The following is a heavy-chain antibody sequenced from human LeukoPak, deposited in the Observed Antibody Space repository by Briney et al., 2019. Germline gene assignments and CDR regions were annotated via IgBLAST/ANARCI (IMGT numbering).Heavy chain of an antibody. D-gene: IGHD3/OR15-3a*01. CDR3: AKGPGTGSTSYSDY. V-gene: IGHV3-23*01. J-gene: IGHJ4*02. CDR1: GFTFSGFD. CDR2: ISGSGADT. Sequence: GGSLRLSCATSGFTFSGFDVTWVRQAPGKGLQWVSSISGSGADTDYADFVKGRFTISRDNSKNTLYLQMNFLRLDDTAIYYCAKGPGTGSTSYSDYWGQGTLVTVSS.